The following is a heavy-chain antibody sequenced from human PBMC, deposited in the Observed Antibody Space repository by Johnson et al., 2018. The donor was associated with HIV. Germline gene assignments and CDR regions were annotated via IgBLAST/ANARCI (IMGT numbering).Heavy chain of an antibody. CDR2: ISGSGGST. Sequence: VQLVESGGGLVQPGGSLRLSCAASGFTFSSYAMSWVRQAPGKGLEWVSAISGSGGSTYHADSVKGRFTISRDNPKKTLYLQMNSLRADDTAVYNCTTGTSWYGAITFDTWGQGTMVTVSS. V-gene: IGHV3-23*04. J-gene: IGHJ3*02. CDR3: TTGTSWYGAITFDT. D-gene: IGHD6-13*01. CDR1: GFTFSSYA.